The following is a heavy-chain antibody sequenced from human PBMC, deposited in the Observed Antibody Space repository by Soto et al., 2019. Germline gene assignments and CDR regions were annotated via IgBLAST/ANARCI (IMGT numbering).Heavy chain of an antibody. CDR2: IYRGGDI. Sequence: EVQEMESGGGLVQPGGSLRLSCAASGFSVSSYYMSWFRQAPGKGLEWVSVIYRGGDIYYADSVQGRFTTSRDISRNSLDLQMNSLRVEYTAVYYCARDRRDGDTIWGQGAVVTVSS. D-gene: IGHD3-3*01. CDR1: GFSVSSYY. V-gene: IGHV3-66*01. CDR3: ARDRRDGDTI. J-gene: IGHJ4*02.